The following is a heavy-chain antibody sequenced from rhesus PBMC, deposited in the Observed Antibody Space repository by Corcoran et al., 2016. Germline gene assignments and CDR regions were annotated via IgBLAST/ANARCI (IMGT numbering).Heavy chain of an antibody. CDR1: GGSVSSSNW. CDR2: ISGSSGSP. V-gene: IGHV4-65*01. D-gene: IGHD1-32*01. CDR3: ARDPKAMTLDY. J-gene: IGHJ4*01. Sequence: QVQLQESGPGLVKPSETLSLTCAVSGGSVSSSNWWSWIRQPPGKGLEWIGYISGSSGSPYYNPSLKSRVTISTDTSKNQFSLKLGSVTAADTAVYYCARDPKAMTLDYWGQGVLVTVSS.